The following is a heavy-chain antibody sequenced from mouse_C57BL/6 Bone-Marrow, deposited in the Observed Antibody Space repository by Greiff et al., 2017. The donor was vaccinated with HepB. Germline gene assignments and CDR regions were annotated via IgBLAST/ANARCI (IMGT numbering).Heavy chain of an antibody. Sequence: DVMLVESGGGLVQPGGSLSFSCAASGFTFTDYYMSWVRQPPGKALEWLGFIRNKANGYTTEYSASVKGRFTISRDNSQSILYLQMNALRAEDSATYDCARLGGNGAMDYWGKGTSVTVSS. CDR1: GFTFTDYY. CDR3: ARLGGNGAMDY. CDR2: IRNKANGYTT. V-gene: IGHV7-3*01. D-gene: IGHD2-1*01. J-gene: IGHJ4*01.